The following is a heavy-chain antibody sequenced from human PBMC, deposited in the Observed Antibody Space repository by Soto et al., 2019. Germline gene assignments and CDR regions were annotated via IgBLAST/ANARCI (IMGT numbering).Heavy chain of an antibody. CDR3: ARSSALTISGVGGMDV. J-gene: IGHJ6*02. Sequence: QIHLIQSGAEVKKPGASVRVSCKASGYSFTGYYIHWVRQAPGQGLEWMGWINPNSGGANYAQKSQGRFTRTRHTSTTTAYMEPSRLRSNDTAVFYCARSSALTISGVGGMDVWGQGATVTVSS. CDR2: INPNSGGA. V-gene: IGHV1-2*02. CDR1: GYSFTGYY. D-gene: IGHD3-3*01.